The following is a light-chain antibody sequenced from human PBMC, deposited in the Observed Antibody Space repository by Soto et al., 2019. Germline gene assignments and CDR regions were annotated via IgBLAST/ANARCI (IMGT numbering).Light chain of an antibody. V-gene: IGKV3-15*01. CDR1: QSVSSY. CDR3: QEYNTWPWT. J-gene: IGKJ1*01. CDR2: GAS. Sequence: IVITQSSTILSVSPGEGATLSFRASQSVSSYLAWYQQKLGQAPRVLIYGASTRATGIPDRFSGSGSGTEFILTISSLQSEDFAVYYCQEYNTWPWTFGQGTKVDIK.